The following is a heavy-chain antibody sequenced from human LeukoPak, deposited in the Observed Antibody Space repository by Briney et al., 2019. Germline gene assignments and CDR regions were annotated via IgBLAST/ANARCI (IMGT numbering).Heavy chain of an antibody. CDR1: GFTLNNQA. V-gene: IGHV3-23*01. Sequence: GGSLRVSCAASGFTLNNQAITRVRQAPGKGLELVSTISDGGAATYYADSVKGRFTISRDNSKNTLSLQINSLRAEDTAVYYSAKALNVLVVSRVRRCSPCGQGTLATVSS. D-gene: IGHD2-2*01. CDR3: AKALNVLVVSRVRRCSP. CDR2: ISDGGAAT. J-gene: IGHJ5*02.